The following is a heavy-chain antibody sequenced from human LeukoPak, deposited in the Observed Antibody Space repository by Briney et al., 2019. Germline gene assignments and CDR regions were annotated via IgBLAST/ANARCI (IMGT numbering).Heavy chain of an antibody. CDR3: ARASRVTTRLDAFDI. CDR2: IYSGGSI. CDR1: GFTVSANH. D-gene: IGHD2-21*02. V-gene: IGHV3-53*01. J-gene: IGHJ3*02. Sequence: GGSLRLSCAASGFTVSANHMSWVRQAPGRGLDWVSTIYSGGSIYYADSVKGRFTISRDNSKNTLYLQMNSLRVEDTAVYYCARASRVTTRLDAFDIWGQGTMVTVSS.